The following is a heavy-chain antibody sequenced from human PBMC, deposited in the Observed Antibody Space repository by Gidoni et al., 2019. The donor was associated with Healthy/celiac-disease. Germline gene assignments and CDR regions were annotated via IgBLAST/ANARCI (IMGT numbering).Heavy chain of an antibody. CDR2: ISWDGGST. D-gene: IGHD2-21*02. Sequence: EVQLVASGGVVVQPGGSLRLSCAASGFTFDDYTMHWVRQAPGQGLEWVSLISWDGGSTYYADSVKGRFTISRDNIKNSLYLQMNSLRTEDTALYYCAKDVGDCGCDCSLYFDYWGQGTLVTVSS. J-gene: IGHJ4*02. CDR1: GFTFDDYT. CDR3: AKDVGDCGCDCSLYFDY. V-gene: IGHV3-43*01.